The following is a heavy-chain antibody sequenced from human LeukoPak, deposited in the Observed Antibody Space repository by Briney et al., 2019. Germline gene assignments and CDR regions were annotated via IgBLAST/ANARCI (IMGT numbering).Heavy chain of an antibody. CDR1: GFLFSDCT. Sequence: PGGSLRLSCAASGFLFSDCTMSWLRQAPGEGLEWVSAITPNGGFATYAESVKGRFTISRDNSKNTLYLQMNSLRAEDTAVYYCAKTHASGIYLPYDNWGQGTPVTVSS. CDR3: AKTHASGIYLPYDN. J-gene: IGHJ4*02. V-gene: IGHV3-23*01. CDR2: ITPNGGFA. D-gene: IGHD3-10*01.